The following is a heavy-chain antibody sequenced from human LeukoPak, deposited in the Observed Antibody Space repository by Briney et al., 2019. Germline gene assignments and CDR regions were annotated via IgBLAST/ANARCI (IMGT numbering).Heavy chain of an antibody. J-gene: IGHJ4*02. CDR1: GYTFTSYG. V-gene: IGHV1-69*06. CDR3: ARSAREYQLPNPSYFDY. Sequence: SVKVSCKASGYTFTSYGISWVRQAPGQGLEWMGGIIPIFGTANYAQKFQGRVTITADKSTSTAYMELSSLRSEDTAVYYCARSAREYQLPNPSYFDYWGQGTLVTVSS. CDR2: IIPIFGTA. D-gene: IGHD2-2*01.